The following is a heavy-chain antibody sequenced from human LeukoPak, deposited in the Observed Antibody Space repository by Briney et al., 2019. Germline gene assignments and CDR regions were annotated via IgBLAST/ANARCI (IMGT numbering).Heavy chain of an antibody. D-gene: IGHD6-13*01. CDR1: GFTFSSYG. CDR2: ISGSGGST. CDR3: ARIGLQQLDNNHFDY. V-gene: IGHV3-23*01. Sequence: PGGSLRLSCAASGFTFSSYGMSWVRQAPGKGLEWVSAISGSGGSTYYADSVKGRFTISRDNSKNTLYLQMNSLRAEDTAVYYCARIGLQQLDNNHFDYWGQGTLVTVSS. J-gene: IGHJ4*02.